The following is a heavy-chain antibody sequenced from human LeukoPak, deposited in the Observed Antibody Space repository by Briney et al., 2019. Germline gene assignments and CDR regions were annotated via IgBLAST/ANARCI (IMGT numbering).Heavy chain of an antibody. CDR3: ARDRGSSSWAPLGY. D-gene: IGHD6-6*01. V-gene: IGHV3-33*01. J-gene: IGHJ4*02. CDR1: GFTFSSYG. Sequence: GGSLRLSCAASGFTFSSYGMHWVRQAPGKGPEWVAVIWYDGSNKYYADSVKGRFTISRDNSKNTLYLQMNSLRAEDTAVYYCARDRGSSSWAPLGYWGQGTLVTVSS. CDR2: IWYDGSNK.